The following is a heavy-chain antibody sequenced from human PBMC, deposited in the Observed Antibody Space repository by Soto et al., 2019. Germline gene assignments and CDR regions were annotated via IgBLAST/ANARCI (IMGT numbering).Heavy chain of an antibody. J-gene: IGHJ6*02. D-gene: IGHD6-13*01. V-gene: IGHV5-51*01. Sequence: PGESLKISCKGSGYSFTSYWIVWVRQVPGKGLECMGIIYPGDSATRSSPSFQGQVTLSADKSISTAYLQWSSLKASDTAMYYCARTSAAGKYYYGMAVWGQGTTVTVSS. CDR1: GYSFTSYW. CDR3: ARTSAAGKYYYGMAV. CDR2: IYPGDSAT.